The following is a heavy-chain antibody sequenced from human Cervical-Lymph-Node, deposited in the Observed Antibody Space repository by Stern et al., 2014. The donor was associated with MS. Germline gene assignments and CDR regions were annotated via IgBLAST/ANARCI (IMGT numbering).Heavy chain of an antibody. CDR3: AREEQQLVHGNWFDP. CDR1: GYSISSGSY. J-gene: IGHJ5*02. D-gene: IGHD6-13*01. Sequence: QLQLQESGPGLVKPSETLSLTCTVSGYSISSGSYWGWIRQPPGKGLEWIGNIFHSGSTYYNPSLKSGVTISVNTSKNQFSLKLGSGTAADTAVYYCAREEQQLVHGNWFDPWGQGTLVTVSS. V-gene: IGHV4-38-2*02. CDR2: IFHSGST.